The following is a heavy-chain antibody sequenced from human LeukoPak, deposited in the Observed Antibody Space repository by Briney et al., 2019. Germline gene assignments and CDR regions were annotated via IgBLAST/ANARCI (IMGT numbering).Heavy chain of an antibody. Sequence: NPSETLSLTCTVSGGSISSYYWSWIRQPPGKGLEWIGYIYCSGSTNYNPSLKSRVTISVDTSKNQFSLKLSSVTAADTAVYYCARRRSGTSSEFDPWGQGTLVTVPS. J-gene: IGHJ5*02. CDR1: GGSISSYY. V-gene: IGHV4-59*08. CDR2: IYCSGST. CDR3: ARRRSGTSSEFDP. D-gene: IGHD6-6*01.